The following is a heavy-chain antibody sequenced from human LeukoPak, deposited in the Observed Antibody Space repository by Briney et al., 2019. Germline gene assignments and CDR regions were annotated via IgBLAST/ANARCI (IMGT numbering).Heavy chain of an antibody. Sequence: GGSLRLSCAASGFTFNTYSMNWVRQAPGRGLECVSVISGGGDRTYYAESVKGRFTISRDNSKNTLYLQTNSLRAEDTAVYYCAKGHSAYGTGFDFWGQGTLVTVSS. D-gene: IGHD5-12*01. V-gene: IGHV3-23*01. CDR1: GFTFNTYS. J-gene: IGHJ4*02. CDR2: ISGGGDRT. CDR3: AKGHSAYGTGFDF.